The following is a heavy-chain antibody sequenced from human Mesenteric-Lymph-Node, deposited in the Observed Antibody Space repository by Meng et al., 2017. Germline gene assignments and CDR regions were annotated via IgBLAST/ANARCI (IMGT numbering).Heavy chain of an antibody. V-gene: IGHV3-NL1*01. J-gene: IGHJ6*02. D-gene: IGHD3-16*01. CDR1: GFTFSSYG. CDR3: AKDLRLTYYYGLDV. CDR2: ISTGGERT. Sequence: GGSLRLSCAASGFTFSSYGMHWVRQAPGKGLEWVSTISTGGERTYYADSVKGRFTISRDNAKKFLYLQMNSLRPEDTALYYCAKDLRLTYYYGLDVWGQGTTVTVSS.